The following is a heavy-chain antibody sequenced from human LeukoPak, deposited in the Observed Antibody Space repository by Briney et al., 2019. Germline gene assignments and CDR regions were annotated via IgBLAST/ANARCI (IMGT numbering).Heavy chain of an antibody. CDR1: GGTFSSYA. CDR3: AVYCSSTSCYHFDY. V-gene: IGHV1-69*13. Sequence: SVKVSCKASGGTFSSYAISWVRQAPGQGLEWMGGIIPIFGTANYAQKFQGRVTITADESTSTAYMGLSSLRSEDTAVYYCAVYCSSTSCYHFDYWGQGTLVTVSS. J-gene: IGHJ4*02. CDR2: IIPIFGTA. D-gene: IGHD2-2*01.